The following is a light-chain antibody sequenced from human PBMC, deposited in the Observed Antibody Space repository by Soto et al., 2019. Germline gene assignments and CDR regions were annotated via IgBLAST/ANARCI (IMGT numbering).Light chain of an antibody. CDR2: GAS. CDR3: HHYGSSPNT. Sequence: EIVLTQSPGTLSLSPGERATLSCRASQSVSSSYLVWYQQKPGQAPRLLIYGASSRATVIPDRFSGSGSGTDFTLTISRLEPEDFALYYCHHYGSSPNTFGQGTPLEIK. CDR1: QSVSSSY. J-gene: IGKJ2*01. V-gene: IGKV3-20*01.